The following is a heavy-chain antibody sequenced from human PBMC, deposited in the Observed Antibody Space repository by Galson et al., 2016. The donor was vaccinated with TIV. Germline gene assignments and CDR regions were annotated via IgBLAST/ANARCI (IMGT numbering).Heavy chain of an antibody. Sequence: SLRLSCATSGFTFSSYGMHWVRQAPGKGLEWVAFIRYDGSNKYYADSVKGRFTISRDNSMNTLYLQMNSLRAEDTAVYYCTKVPSSGFSYYYGLDVWGQGTTVTVSS. CDR2: IRYDGSNK. D-gene: IGHD3-22*01. J-gene: IGHJ6*02. CDR3: TKVPSSGFSYYYGLDV. CDR1: GFTFSSYG. V-gene: IGHV3-30*02.